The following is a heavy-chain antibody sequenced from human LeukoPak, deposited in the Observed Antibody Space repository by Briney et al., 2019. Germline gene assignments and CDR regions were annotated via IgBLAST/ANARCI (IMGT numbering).Heavy chain of an antibody. CDR3: AIDPNWGTHS. Sequence: GGSLRLSCVVSGFTLSSRWMMWVRQAPGEGLEWMTNINRDGSEKNYVDSVKGRFTITRDNAENSLYLQMNSLRVEDTAVYYCAIDPNWGTHSWGQGVLVTVSS. V-gene: IGHV3-7*03. CDR1: GFTLSSRW. CDR2: INRDGSEK. J-gene: IGHJ4*02. D-gene: IGHD7-27*01.